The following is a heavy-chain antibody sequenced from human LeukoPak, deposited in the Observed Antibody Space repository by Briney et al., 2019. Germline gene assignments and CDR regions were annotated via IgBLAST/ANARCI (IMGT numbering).Heavy chain of an antibody. Sequence: GGSLRLSCAASGFTFSRYAMSWVRQAPGKGLEWVSAISGSGGSTYYADSVKGRFTISRDNSKNTLYLQMNSLRAEDTAVYYCAKERGSSSWYNWFDPWGQGTLVTVSS. J-gene: IGHJ5*02. D-gene: IGHD6-13*01. V-gene: IGHV3-23*01. CDR2: ISGSGGST. CDR1: GFTFSRYA. CDR3: AKERGSSSWYNWFDP.